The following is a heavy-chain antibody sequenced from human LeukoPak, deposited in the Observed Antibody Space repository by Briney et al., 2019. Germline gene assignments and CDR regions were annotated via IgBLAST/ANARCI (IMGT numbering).Heavy chain of an antibody. CDR3: AKPETRGVLRYFDWLDAFDI. CDR2: ISYDGSNK. D-gene: IGHD3-9*01. CDR1: GFTFSSYG. V-gene: IGHV3-30*18. J-gene: IGHJ3*02. Sequence: GGSLRLSCAASGFTFSSYGMHWVRQAPGKGLEWVAVISYDGSNKYYADSVKGRFTISRDNSKNTLYLQMNSLRAEDTAVYYCAKPETRGVLRYFDWLDAFDIWGQGTMVTVSS.